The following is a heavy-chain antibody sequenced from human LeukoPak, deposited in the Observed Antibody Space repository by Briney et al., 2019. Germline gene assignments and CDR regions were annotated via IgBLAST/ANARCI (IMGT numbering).Heavy chain of an antibody. V-gene: IGHV3-30*04. Sequence: GGSLRLSCAASGFTFSSYAMHCVRHAPGKGLEWVAVISYDGSNKYYADSVKGRFTITRDNSKNTLYLQMNSLRPEDTAVYYCARESGSSGYYVDYWGQGTLVTDSS. J-gene: IGHJ4*02. CDR1: GFTFSSYA. CDR2: ISYDGSNK. CDR3: ARESGSSGYYVDY. D-gene: IGHD3-22*01.